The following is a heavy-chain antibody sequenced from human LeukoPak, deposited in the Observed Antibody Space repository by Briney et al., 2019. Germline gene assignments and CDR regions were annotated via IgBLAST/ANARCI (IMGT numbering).Heavy chain of an antibody. V-gene: IGHV3-30*03. J-gene: IGHJ4*02. CDR3: ARSRLGEPGIAAAGTGFDY. CDR2: ISYDGNNK. D-gene: IGHD6-13*01. Sequence: QTGGSLRLSCAASGFTFSTYDIHWVRQAPGKGLEWVAVISYDGNNKYYADSVKGRFTISRDNAKNSLYLQMNSLRAEDTAVYYCARSRLGEPGIAAAGTGFDYWGQGTLVTVSS. CDR1: GFTFSTYD.